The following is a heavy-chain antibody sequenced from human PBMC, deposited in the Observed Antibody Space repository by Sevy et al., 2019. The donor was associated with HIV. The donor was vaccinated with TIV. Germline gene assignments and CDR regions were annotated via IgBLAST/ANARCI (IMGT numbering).Heavy chain of an antibody. D-gene: IGHD3-10*01. J-gene: IGHJ4*02. Sequence: GGSLRLSCAASGFTFTNYDMNWVRQAPGKGLEWVSDISDSGDTTHYAESVKGRFTISRDNSKNTVSLQMSSLRAEDTAIYYCAKLPSTVMFREKGYWGQGTRVTVSS. CDR1: GFTFTNYD. V-gene: IGHV3-23*01. CDR3: AKLPSTVMFREKGY. CDR2: ISDSGDTT.